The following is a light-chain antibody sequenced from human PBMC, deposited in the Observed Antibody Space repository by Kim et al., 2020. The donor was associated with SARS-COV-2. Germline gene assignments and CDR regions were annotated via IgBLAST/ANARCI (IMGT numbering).Light chain of an antibody. J-gene: IGLJ1*01. CDR2: DVN. CDR3: TSYTRSSTHV. V-gene: IGLV2-14*03. Sequence: QSALTQPASVSGSPGQSITISCTGTNTDLGVYNYVSWYQQHPGKAPKLMIYDVNKRPSGVSIRFSGSKSGNTASLTISGLQPEDEADYYCTSYTRSSTHVFGSGTKVTVL. CDR1: NTDLGVYNY.